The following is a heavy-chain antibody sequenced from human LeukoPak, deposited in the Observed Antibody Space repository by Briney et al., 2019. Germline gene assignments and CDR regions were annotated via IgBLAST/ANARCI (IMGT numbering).Heavy chain of an antibody. Sequence: GSSVKVSCEASGGTFSSYAISWVRQAPGQGLEWMGRIIPILGIANYAQKLQGRVTITADESTNTGYMELSSLRSEDTAVYYCARGLYCSSSTSCYDYGMDVWGQGTTVTVSS. CDR3: ARGLYCSSSTSCYDYGMDV. D-gene: IGHD2-2*01. CDR2: IIPILGIA. J-gene: IGHJ6*02. V-gene: IGHV1-69*04. CDR1: GGTFSSYA.